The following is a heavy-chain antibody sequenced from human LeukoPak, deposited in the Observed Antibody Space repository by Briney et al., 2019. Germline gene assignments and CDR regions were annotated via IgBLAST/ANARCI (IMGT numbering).Heavy chain of an antibody. CDR2: ISYDGSNK. V-gene: IGHV3-30-3*01. D-gene: IGHD5-18*01. Sequence: GGSLRLSCAASGFIFSSYAMHWVRQAPGKGLEWVAVISYDGSNKYYADSVKGRFTISRDNSKNTLYLQMNSLRAEDTAVYYCARPLGIQLWYSDAFDIWGQGTMVTVSS. CDR1: GFIFSSYA. CDR3: ARPLGIQLWYSDAFDI. J-gene: IGHJ3*02.